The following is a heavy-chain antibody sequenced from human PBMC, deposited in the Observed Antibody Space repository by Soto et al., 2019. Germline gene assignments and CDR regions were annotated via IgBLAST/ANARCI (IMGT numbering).Heavy chain of an antibody. Sequence: GGSLRLSCAASGFTFSSYAMSWVRQAPGKGLEWVSAISGSGGSTYYADSVKGRFTISRDNSKNTLYLQMNSLRAEDTAVYYCAKNAAGYCSSTSCWGGYYYYMDVWGKGTTVTVSS. CDR1: GFTFSSYA. CDR3: AKNAAGYCSSTSCWGGYYYYMDV. CDR2: ISGSGGST. D-gene: IGHD2-2*01. J-gene: IGHJ6*03. V-gene: IGHV3-23*01.